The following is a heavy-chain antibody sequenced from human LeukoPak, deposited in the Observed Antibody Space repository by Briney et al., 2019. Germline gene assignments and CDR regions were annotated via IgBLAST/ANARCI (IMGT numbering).Heavy chain of an antibody. V-gene: IGHV4-34*01. J-gene: IGHJ5*02. CDR2: INHSGST. Sequence: SETLSLTCTVSGGSISSYYWSWIRQPPGKGLEWIGEINHSGSTNYNPSLKSRVTISVDTSKNQFSLKLSSVTAADTAVYYCAREGIFGVVRNWFDPWGQGALVAVSS. CDR1: GGSISSYY. CDR3: AREGIFGVVRNWFDP. D-gene: IGHD3-3*01.